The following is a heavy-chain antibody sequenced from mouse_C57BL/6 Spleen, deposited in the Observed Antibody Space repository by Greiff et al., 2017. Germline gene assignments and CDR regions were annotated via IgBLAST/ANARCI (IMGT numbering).Heavy chain of an antibody. Sequence: QVQLKESGAELVKPGASVKLSCKASGYTFTSYWMQWVKQRPGQGLEWIGEIDPSDSYTNYEQKFKGKATLTVDTSSSTAYLQLSSLTSEDSAVYYCARGAVTTVVATPFYFGYWGKGTTRTVSS. CDR2: IDPSDSYT. CDR1: GYTFTSYW. J-gene: IGHJ2*01. CDR3: ARGAVTTVVATPFYFGY. D-gene: IGHD1-1*01. V-gene: IGHV1-50*01.